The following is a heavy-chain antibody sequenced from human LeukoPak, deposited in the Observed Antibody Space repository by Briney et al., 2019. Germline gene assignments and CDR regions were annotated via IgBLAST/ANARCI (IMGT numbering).Heavy chain of an antibody. CDR2: IYYSGST. J-gene: IGHJ4*02. V-gene: IGHV4-59*01. CDR1: GGSISSYY. Sequence: KPSETLSLTCTVSGGSISSYYWGCIRQPPGNGLEWIGYIYYSGSTNYNPSLKSRVTISVDTSKNQFSLKLSSVTAADTAVYYCARKTKGYSYGYGDYWGQGTLVTVSS. CDR3: ARKTKGYSYGYGDY. D-gene: IGHD5-18*01.